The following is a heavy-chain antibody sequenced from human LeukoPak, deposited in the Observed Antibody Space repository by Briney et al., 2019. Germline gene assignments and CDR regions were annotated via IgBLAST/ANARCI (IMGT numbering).Heavy chain of an antibody. V-gene: IGHV3-23*01. Sequence: PGGSLRLSCAASGFTFSSYAMSWVRQAPGKGLEWVSAISGSGGSTYYADSVKGRFTISRDNSKNTLYLQMNSLRAEDTAVYYCARDGRGYSGYDPRIDFDYWGQGTLVTVSS. CDR2: ISGSGGST. CDR3: ARDGRGYSGYDPRIDFDY. CDR1: GFTFSSYA. J-gene: IGHJ4*02. D-gene: IGHD5-12*01.